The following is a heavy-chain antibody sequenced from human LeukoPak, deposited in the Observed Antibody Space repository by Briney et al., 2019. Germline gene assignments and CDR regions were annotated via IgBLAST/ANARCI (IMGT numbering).Heavy chain of an antibody. Sequence: PGGSLRLSCAAPGFTFSTYWMTWVRQAPREGLEWVSGITGSGDYTYYMDSVQGRFTISRDNSKNMLCLQINSMRAEDTAVYYCARGVMAARLYYFDYWGRGILVTVSS. CDR3: ARGVMAARLYYFDY. CDR1: GFTFSTYW. CDR2: ITGSGDYT. D-gene: IGHD2-21*01. J-gene: IGHJ4*02. V-gene: IGHV3-23*01.